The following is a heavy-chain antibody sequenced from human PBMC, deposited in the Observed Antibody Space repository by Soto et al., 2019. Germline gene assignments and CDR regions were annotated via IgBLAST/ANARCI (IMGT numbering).Heavy chain of an antibody. V-gene: IGHV4-39*07. J-gene: IGHJ4*02. D-gene: IGHD2-2*03. CDR1: GGSVSSRSYF. Sequence: SETLSLTCTVSGGSVSSRSYFWGWIRQSPGKGLEWIGTIYYNGSTYYNPSLKSRVTISVDTSKDHFSLKLSSVTSADTAVYFCAREGNLGRWIQPLDSWGQGTLVTVSS. CDR3: AREGNLGRWIQPLDS. CDR2: IYYNGST.